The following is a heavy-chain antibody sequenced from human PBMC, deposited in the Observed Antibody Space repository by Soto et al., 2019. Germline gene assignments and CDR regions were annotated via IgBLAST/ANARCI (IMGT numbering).Heavy chain of an antibody. J-gene: IGHJ4*02. D-gene: IGHD1-26*01. V-gene: IGHV4-59*01. CDR1: GGSISSYY. CDR2: IYYSGST. CDR3: ARDSLDGRSDY. Sequence: SETLSLTCTVSGGSISSYYWSWIRQPPGKGLEWIGYIYYSGSTNYNPSLKSRVTISVDTSKNQFSLKLSSVTAADTAVYYCARDSLDGRSDYWGQGTLVTVSS.